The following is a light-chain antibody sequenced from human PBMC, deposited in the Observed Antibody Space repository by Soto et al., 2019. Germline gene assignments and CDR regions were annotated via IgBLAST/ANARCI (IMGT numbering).Light chain of an antibody. Sequence: QSVLTQPPSASGTRGQRVTISCSGSSSSIGSNSIYWYQCLPGTAPKLLISSNNQRPSGVPDRFSGSRSGTSASLAISGLQSEDEADYYCAAWDDSLNGWVFGGGTKLTVL. CDR3: AAWDDSLNGWV. J-gene: IGLJ3*02. CDR1: SSSIGSNS. CDR2: SNN. V-gene: IGLV1-44*01.